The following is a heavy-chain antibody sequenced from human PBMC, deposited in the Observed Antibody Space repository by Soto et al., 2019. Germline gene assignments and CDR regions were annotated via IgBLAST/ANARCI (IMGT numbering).Heavy chain of an antibody. V-gene: IGHV4-31*03. Sequence: SETLSLTCTVSGGSISSGGYYWSWIHQHPGKGLEWIGYIYYSGSTYYNPSLKSRVTISVDTSKNQFSLKLSSVTAADTAVYYCASLTNWNDSFDWFDPWGQGTLVTVSS. D-gene: IGHD1-20*01. CDR1: GGSISSGGYY. J-gene: IGHJ5*02. CDR2: IYYSGST. CDR3: ASLTNWNDSFDWFDP.